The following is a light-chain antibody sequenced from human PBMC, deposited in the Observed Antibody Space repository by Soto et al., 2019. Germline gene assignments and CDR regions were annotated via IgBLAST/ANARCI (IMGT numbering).Light chain of an antibody. V-gene: IGKV2-28*01. CDR3: MQSLHTPRT. Sequence: DTVMTQSPLSLPVTPGEPASISCRSSQSLLHSNGYNYLDWYLQKPGQSPQLLIYLGSSRASGVPYRFSGSVSGTDFTLKISRVEAEDVGFYYCMQSLHTPRTFGQGTNVEIK. J-gene: IGKJ1*01. CDR2: LGS. CDR1: QSLLHSNGYNY.